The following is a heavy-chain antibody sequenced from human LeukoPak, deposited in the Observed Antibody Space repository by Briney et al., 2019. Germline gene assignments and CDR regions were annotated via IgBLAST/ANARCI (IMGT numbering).Heavy chain of an antibody. CDR3: AEGPRLVGATSDWYRDL. Sequence: PSETLSLTSAVYGGSFSGYYWSWIRQPPGKGLEWIGEINHSGSTNYNPSLKSRVTISVDTSKNQFSLKLSSVTAADTAVYYCAEGPRLVGATSDWYRDLWGRGTLVTVSS. V-gene: IGHV4-34*01. CDR1: GGSFSGYY. J-gene: IGHJ2*01. CDR2: INHSGST. D-gene: IGHD1-26*01.